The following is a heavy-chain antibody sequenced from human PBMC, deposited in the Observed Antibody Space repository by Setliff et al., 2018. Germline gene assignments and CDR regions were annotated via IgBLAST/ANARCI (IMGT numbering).Heavy chain of an antibody. D-gene: IGHD5-18*01. CDR1: GYTFRSYG. J-gene: IGHJ6*03. CDR2: TIPNFGTT. V-gene: IGHV1-69*05. CDR3: AREGVDTRSSTDYRYYMDV. Sequence: SVKVFCKASGYTFRSYGINWVRQAPGQGLEWLGGTIPNFGTTNYAQEFQGRVTIITDESTSTAYMELSSLRFEDTAVYYCAREGVDTRSSTDYRYYMDVWGKGTTVTVSS.